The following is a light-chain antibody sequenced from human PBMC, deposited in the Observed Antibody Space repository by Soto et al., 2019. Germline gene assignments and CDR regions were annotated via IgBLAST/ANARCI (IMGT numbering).Light chain of an antibody. V-gene: IGLV1-40*01. CDR2: GNN. Sequence: QSVLTQPPSVSGAPGQRVTISCTGSSSNFGSSYDVHWYRQLPGTAPKLLIYGNNNRPSGVPDRFSGSKSGTSASLAITGHQAEDEADYYCQSYDSGLYVVLGGGTKVTVL. J-gene: IGLJ2*01. CDR1: SSNFGSSYD. CDR3: QSYDSGLYVV.